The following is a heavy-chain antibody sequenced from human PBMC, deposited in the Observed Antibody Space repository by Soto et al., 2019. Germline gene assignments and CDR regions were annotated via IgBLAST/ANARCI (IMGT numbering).Heavy chain of an antibody. J-gene: IGHJ5*02. CDR1: GGTFSSYA. V-gene: IGHV1-69*13. D-gene: IGHD3-10*01. Sequence: ASVKVSCKASGGTFSSYAISWVRQAPGQGLEWMGGIIPIFGTANYAQKFQGRVTITADESTSTAYMELSSLRSEDTAVYYCARDGDYGSGSFKEFPFDPWGQGTLVTVSS. CDR3: ARDGDYGSGSFKEFPFDP. CDR2: IIPIFGTA.